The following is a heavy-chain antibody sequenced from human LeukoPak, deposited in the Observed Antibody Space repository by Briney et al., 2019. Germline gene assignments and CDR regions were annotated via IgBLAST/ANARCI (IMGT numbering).Heavy chain of an antibody. CDR1: GYTFTSYD. CDR3: ARGHPEWELLYPEAFDI. Sequence: GASVKVSCKASGYTFTSYDINWVRQATGQGLEWMGWMNPNSGNTGYAQKFQGRVTMTRNTSISTAYMEPSSLRSEDTAVYYCARGHPEWELLYPEAFDIWGQGTMVTVSS. CDR2: MNPNSGNT. V-gene: IGHV1-8*01. J-gene: IGHJ3*02. D-gene: IGHD1-26*01.